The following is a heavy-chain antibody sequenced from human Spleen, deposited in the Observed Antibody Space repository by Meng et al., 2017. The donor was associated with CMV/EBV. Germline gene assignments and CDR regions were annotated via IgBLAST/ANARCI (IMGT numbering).Heavy chain of an antibody. CDR3: AKDLTGTTGWYDP. CDR2: IYSGGSST. J-gene: IGHJ5*02. Sequence: CAASGFTFSSYAMGWVRQAPGKGLEWGSVIYSGGSSTYYADYVKGRFTISRNNAKNTLYLQMNSLRAEDTAVYYCAKDLTGTTGWYDPWGQGTLVTVSS. CDR1: GFTFSSYA. V-gene: IGHV3-23*03. D-gene: IGHD1-20*01.